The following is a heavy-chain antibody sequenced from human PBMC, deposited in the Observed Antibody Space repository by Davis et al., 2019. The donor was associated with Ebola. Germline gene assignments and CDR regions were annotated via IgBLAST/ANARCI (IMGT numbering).Heavy chain of an antibody. V-gene: IGHV3-48*02. J-gene: IGHJ4*02. D-gene: IGHD3-10*01. CDR3: ARVVAGVTGADY. CDR1: GFSFSSYN. CDR2: ISASSDAT. Sequence: GESLKISCVGSGFSFSSYNMIWVRQAPGKGLECVSYISASSDATHYGDTVKGRFTSSRDNAKNSLYLHLNSLRDDDTAVYYCARVVAGVTGADYWGQGTLVTVSP.